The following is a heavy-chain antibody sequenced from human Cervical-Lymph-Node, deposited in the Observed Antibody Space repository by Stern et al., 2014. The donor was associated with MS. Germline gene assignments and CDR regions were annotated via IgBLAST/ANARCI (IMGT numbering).Heavy chain of an antibody. J-gene: IGHJ5*02. CDR1: GGTFSNFP. CDR3: ALSSETSDRWYSLGYDL. CDR2: IFPVFGTP. V-gene: IGHV1-69*01. Sequence: QVQLVESGAEVKKPGSSVKGSCKASGGTFSNFPSRWVRQAPGQGLEWMGGIFPVFGTPTYAQEFMGRVTITADVSTSTVYMELSSLRSDDTAVYYCALSSETSDRWYSLGYDLWGQGTLVTVSS. D-gene: IGHD6-13*01.